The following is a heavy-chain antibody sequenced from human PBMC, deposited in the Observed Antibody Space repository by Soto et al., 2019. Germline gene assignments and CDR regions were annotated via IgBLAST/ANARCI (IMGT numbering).Heavy chain of an antibody. J-gene: IGHJ4*02. CDR2: IYYSGST. V-gene: IGHV4-59*08. Sequence: PSETLSLTCTVSGGSISSYYWSWIRQPPGKGLEWIGYIYYSGSTNYNPSLKSRVTISVDTSKNQFSLKLSSVTAADTAVYYCARHPGHYDILTGPDSWGQGTLVTVSS. CDR1: GGSISSYY. D-gene: IGHD3-9*01. CDR3: ARHPGHYDILTGPDS.